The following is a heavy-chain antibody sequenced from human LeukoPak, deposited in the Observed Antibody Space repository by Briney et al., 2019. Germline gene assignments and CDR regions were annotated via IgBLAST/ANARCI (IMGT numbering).Heavy chain of an antibody. CDR3: ARATVTGDYYYYMDV. J-gene: IGHJ6*03. Sequence: PSETLSLTCTVSGGSISSYYWSWLRQPPGKGLEWIGYIYYSGSTNYNPSLKSRVTISVDTSKNQFSLKLSSVTAADTAVYYCARATVTGDYYYYMDVWGKGTTVTVSS. V-gene: IGHV4-59*01. D-gene: IGHD4-17*01. CDR2: IYYSGST. CDR1: GGSISSYY.